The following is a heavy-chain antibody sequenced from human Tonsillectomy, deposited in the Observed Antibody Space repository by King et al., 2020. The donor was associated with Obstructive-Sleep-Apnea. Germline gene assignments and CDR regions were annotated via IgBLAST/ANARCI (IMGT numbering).Heavy chain of an antibody. CDR1: GGSISSGDYY. V-gene: IGHV4-30-4*01. CDR2: IYYSGST. D-gene: IGHD3-9*01. Sequence: VQLQESGPGLVKPSQTLSLTCTVSGGSISSGDYYWSWIRQPPGKGLEWIGYIYYSGSTYYNPSLKSRVTISVDTSKNQFSLKLSSVTAADTAVYYWARGGYDILTGYSPYYYGMDVWGQGTTVTVSS. J-gene: IGHJ6*02. CDR3: ARGGYDILTGYSPYYYGMDV.